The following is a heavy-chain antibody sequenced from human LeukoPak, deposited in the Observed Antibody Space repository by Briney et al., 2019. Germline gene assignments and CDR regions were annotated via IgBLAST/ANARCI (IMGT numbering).Heavy chain of an antibody. CDR1: GGTFSSYA. Sequence: GAPVKVSCKASGGTFSSYAISWVRQAPGQGLEWMGGIIPIFGTANYAQKFQGRVTITADKSTSTAYMELSSMRSEDTAVYYCARGMTTNYAFDIWGQGTMVTVSS. J-gene: IGHJ3*02. V-gene: IGHV1-69*06. CDR2: IIPIFGTA. CDR3: ARGMTTNYAFDI. D-gene: IGHD4-11*01.